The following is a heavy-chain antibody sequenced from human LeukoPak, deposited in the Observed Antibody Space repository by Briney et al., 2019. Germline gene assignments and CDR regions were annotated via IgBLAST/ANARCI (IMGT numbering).Heavy chain of an antibody. Sequence: ASVKVSCKASGGTFNRYAISWVRQAPGQGLEWMGWISAYNGNTNYAQKLQGRVTMTTDTSTSTAYMELRSLRSDDTAVYYCARDLSHYYGSGSYYNWGQGTLVTVSS. CDR1: GGTFNRYA. CDR2: ISAYNGNT. CDR3: ARDLSHYYGSGSYYN. J-gene: IGHJ4*02. V-gene: IGHV1-18*04. D-gene: IGHD3-10*01.